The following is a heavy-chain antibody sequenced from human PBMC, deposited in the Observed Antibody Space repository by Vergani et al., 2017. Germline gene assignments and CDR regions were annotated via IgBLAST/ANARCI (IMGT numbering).Heavy chain of an antibody. Sequence: QVNLQESGPGLVKPSETLSITCAVPGDSISSGNNWGWIRQPPGKGLEGISSVSHSGDTYFNPSLKGRVSISMDTSKNYFFLTLSSVTAAYTAMYYCARRSSSYYFDIWGQGVLITVSS. CDR1: GDSISSGNN. CDR3: ARRSSSYYFDI. D-gene: IGHD3-22*01. V-gene: IGHV4-38-2*01. J-gene: IGHJ5*02. CDR2: VSHSGDT.